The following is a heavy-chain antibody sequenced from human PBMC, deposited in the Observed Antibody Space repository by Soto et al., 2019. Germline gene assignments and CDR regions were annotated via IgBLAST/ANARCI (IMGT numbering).Heavy chain of an antibody. CDR1: GFTFSSYS. CDR2: ISSSSSYI. J-gene: IGHJ6*02. CDR3: ARDPSEWLVFSTQKYGMDV. V-gene: IGHV3-21*01. Sequence: GGSLRLSCAASGFTFSSYSMNWVRQAPGKGLEWVSSISSSSSYIYYADSVKGRFTISRDNAKNSLYLQMNSLRAEDTAVYYCARDPSEWLVFSTQKYGMDVWGQGTTVTVSS. D-gene: IGHD6-19*01.